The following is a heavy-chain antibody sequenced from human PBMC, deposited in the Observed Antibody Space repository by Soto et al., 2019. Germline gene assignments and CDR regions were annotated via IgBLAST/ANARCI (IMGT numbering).Heavy chain of an antibody. J-gene: IGHJ4*02. CDR3: ARQRNYDILTGHPDY. Sequence: PGGSLRLSCAASGFTFSTYGMSWVRQAPGKGLEWVANINQDGSERYYVDSVKGRFTISADKSISTAYLQWSSPKASDTAMYYCARQRNYDILTGHPDYWGQGTLVTVSS. D-gene: IGHD3-9*01. CDR2: INQDGSER. V-gene: IGHV3-7*03. CDR1: GFTFSTYG.